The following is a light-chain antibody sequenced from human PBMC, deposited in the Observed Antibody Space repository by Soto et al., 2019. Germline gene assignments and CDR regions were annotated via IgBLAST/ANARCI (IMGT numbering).Light chain of an antibody. CDR1: QSVSSSY. V-gene: IGKV3-20*01. J-gene: IGKJ1*01. Sequence: EIVLTQSPGTLSLSPGERATLSCRASQSVSSSYLAWYQQKPGQAPRLLIFGASSRATGIPDRFSGSGSESDFTLTITRLEPEDFAVYYCQQYSNSAWTFGQATRVEI. CDR3: QQYSNSAWT. CDR2: GAS.